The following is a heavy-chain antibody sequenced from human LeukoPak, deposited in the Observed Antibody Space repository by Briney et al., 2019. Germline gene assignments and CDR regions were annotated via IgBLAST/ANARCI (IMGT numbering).Heavy chain of an antibody. CDR1: GGSISSYY. J-gene: IGHJ6*03. CDR2: IYYSGST. Sequence: SETLSLTCTVSGGSISSYYCSWIRQPPGKGLEWIGYIYYSGSTNYNPSLKSRVTISVDTSRNQCSLKLSSVTAADTAVYYCARRKVVAARRGYYYYMDVWGKGTTVTISS. V-gene: IGHV4-59*01. CDR3: ARRKVVAARRGYYYYMDV. D-gene: IGHD2-15*01.